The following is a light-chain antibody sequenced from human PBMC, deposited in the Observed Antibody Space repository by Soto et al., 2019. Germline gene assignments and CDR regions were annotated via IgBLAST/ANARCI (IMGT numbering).Light chain of an antibody. CDR2: DNN. Sequence: QSVLTPAPSVSAAPGQKGTISCSAGSSNIGNNYVSWYQQLPGTAPKLLMYDNNKRPSGIPDRFSGSKSGTSGTLDITGLQTGDEADYYCATWDGSLPGEVFGAGTTLAV. CDR1: SSNIGNNY. CDR3: ATWDGSLPGEV. J-gene: IGLJ2*01. V-gene: IGLV1-51*01.